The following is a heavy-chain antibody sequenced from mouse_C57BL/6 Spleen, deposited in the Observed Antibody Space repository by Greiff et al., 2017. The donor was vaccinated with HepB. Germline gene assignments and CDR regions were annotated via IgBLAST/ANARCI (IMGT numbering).Heavy chain of an antibody. J-gene: IGHJ3*01. CDR2: INPNNGGT. CDR1: GYTFTDYN. V-gene: IGHV1-18*01. Sequence: VQLQQSGPELVKPGASVKIPCKASGYTFTDYNMDWVKQSHGKSLEWIGDINPNNGGTIYNQKFKGKATLTVDKSSSTAYMELRSLTSEDTAVYYCARRDYDYPFAYWGQGTLVTVSA. D-gene: IGHD2-4*01. CDR3: ARRDYDYPFAY.